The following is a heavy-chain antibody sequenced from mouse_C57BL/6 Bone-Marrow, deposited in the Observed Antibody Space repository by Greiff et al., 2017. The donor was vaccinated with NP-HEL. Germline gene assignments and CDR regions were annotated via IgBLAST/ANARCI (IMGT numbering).Heavy chain of an antibody. CDR2: IDPSDSYT. V-gene: IGHV1-50*01. CDR3: ARPRKKGFDY. Sequence: VQLQQSGAELVKPGASVKLSCKASGYTFTSYWMQWVKQRPGQGLEWIGEIDPSDSYTNYNQKFKGKATLTVDTSSSTAYMQLSSLTSEDSAVYYCARPRKKGFDYWGQGTTLTVSS. J-gene: IGHJ2*01. CDR1: GYTFTSYW.